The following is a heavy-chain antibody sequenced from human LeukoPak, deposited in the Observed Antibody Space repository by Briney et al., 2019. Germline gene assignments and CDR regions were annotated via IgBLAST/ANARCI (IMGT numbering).Heavy chain of an antibody. J-gene: IGHJ4*02. CDR3: ARETSGSFDY. D-gene: IGHD1-26*01. CDR2: TYFRSKWSN. Sequence: SQTLSLTCAISGDSVSSNGAAWSWIRQSPSRGLEWLVRTYFRSKWSNDYAVSLRGRITVNPDTSKNQFSLQMNSVTPEDTAVYYCARETSGSFDYWGQGTLVTVSS. V-gene: IGHV6-1*01. CDR1: GDSVSSNGAA.